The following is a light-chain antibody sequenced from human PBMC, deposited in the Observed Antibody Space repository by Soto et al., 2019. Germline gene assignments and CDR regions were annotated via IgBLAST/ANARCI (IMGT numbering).Light chain of an antibody. CDR2: GAS. CDR3: QQYGSSPFT. CDR1: QSVSSY. V-gene: IGKV3-20*01. J-gene: IGKJ3*01. Sequence: EIVLTQSPGTLSLSPGERATLSCRASQSVSSYLAWYQQKPGQAPRLLIYGASSRATGIPDRFSGGGSGTDFTLTISRLEPEDFAVYYCQQYGSSPFTFGPGTQVDI.